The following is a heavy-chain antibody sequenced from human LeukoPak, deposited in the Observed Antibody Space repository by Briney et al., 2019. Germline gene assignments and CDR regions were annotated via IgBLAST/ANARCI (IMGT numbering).Heavy chain of an antibody. CDR3: ARSRAFDY. J-gene: IGHJ4*02. V-gene: IGHV3-30*02. D-gene: IGHD2/OR15-2a*01. Sequence: GGSLRLSCAASGVTFSSYGMHWVRQAPGKGLEWVALIKPDGSNKYYADSVKGRFTISRDNSKNTLHLQMNSLRAEDTAVYYCARSRAFDYWGQGTLVTVSS. CDR1: GVTFSSYG. CDR2: IKPDGSNK.